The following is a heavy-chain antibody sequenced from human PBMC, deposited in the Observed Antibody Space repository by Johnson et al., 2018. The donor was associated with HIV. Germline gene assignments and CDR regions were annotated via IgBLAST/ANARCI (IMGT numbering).Heavy chain of an antibody. D-gene: IGHD4-23*01. CDR3: GVADYGGPDAFDI. CDR1: GFTFDDYG. J-gene: IGHJ3*02. V-gene: IGHV3-43*02. CDR2: ITWNGGST. Sequence: VQLVESGGGLVQPGGSLRLSCAAFGFTFDDYGMSLVRQAPEKGLEWVSLITWNGGSTYYADFVKGRFTISRYNSKNSLYLQMNSLRTEDTALYYCGVADYGGPDAFDIWGQGTMVTVSS.